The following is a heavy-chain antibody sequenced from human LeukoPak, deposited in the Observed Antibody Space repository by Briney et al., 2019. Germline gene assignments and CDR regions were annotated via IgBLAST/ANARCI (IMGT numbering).Heavy chain of an antibody. D-gene: IGHD6-13*01. CDR3: AREATAAAGQSYNWLGP. CDR1: GFTFSSYE. J-gene: IGHJ5*02. CDR2: TSSTGRTI. Sequence: GGSLRLSCAASGFTFSSYEMNWVRQTPGKGLEWVSYTSSTGRTIFYADSVKGRFTISRDNAKNSLYLQMNSLRAEDTAIYYCAREATAAAGQSYNWLGPWGQGTLVTVSS. V-gene: IGHV3-48*03.